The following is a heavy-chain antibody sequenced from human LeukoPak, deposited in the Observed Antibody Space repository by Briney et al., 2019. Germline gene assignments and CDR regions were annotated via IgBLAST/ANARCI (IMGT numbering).Heavy chain of an antibody. CDR2: IYYSGST. Sequence: SETLSLTCTVSGGSISSYYWSWIRQPPGKGLEGIGYIYYSGSTNYNASLRRRGTISVDTSKTQFSLKLSSVTAADTAVYYCARGWTYNWFDPWGQGTLVTVSS. D-gene: IGHD3/OR15-3a*01. CDR1: GGSISSYY. CDR3: ARGWTYNWFDP. J-gene: IGHJ5*02. V-gene: IGHV4-59*08.